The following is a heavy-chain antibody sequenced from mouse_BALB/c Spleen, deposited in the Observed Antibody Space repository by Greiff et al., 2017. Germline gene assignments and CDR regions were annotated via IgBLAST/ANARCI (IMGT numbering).Heavy chain of an antibody. J-gene: IGHJ4*01. CDR3: ARSTTGDAMDY. V-gene: IGHV5-17*02. CDR2: ISSGSSTI. Sequence: EVKLMESGGGLVQPGGSRKLSCAASGFTFSSFGMHWVRQAPEKGLEWVAYISSGSSTIYYADTVKGRFTISRDNPKNTLFLQMTSLRSEDTAMYYCARSTTGDAMDYWGQGTSVTVSS. D-gene: IGHD1-1*01. CDR1: GFTFSSFG.